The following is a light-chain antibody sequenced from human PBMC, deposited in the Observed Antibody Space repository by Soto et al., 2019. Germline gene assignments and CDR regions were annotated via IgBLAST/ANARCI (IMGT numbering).Light chain of an antibody. V-gene: IGKV3-20*01. J-gene: IGKJ1*01. Sequence: EIGLTQSPGTLSLSPGERATLFCRASQSVATSQLAWYQQKPGQAPRLLIGASSRATGVPDRFIASGSGTAFTLTISSLEPEDFAVYYCQQFASSPRTFGLGTTVDIK. CDR3: QQFASSPRT. CDR2: GAS. CDR1: QSVATSQ.